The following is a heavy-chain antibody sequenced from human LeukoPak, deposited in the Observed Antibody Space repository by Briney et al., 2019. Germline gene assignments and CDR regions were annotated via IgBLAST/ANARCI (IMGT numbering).Heavy chain of an antibody. CDR1: GFNFSDSR. CDR3: VRGDWYFES. CDR2: INRDGTEK. Sequence: PRGSLRLSCATSGFNFSDSRMTWVRQAPGKGLQWVANINRDGTEKHFLDSVEGRFTISRDNAKKSLYLQMSSLRPQDTAVYFCVRGDWYFESWGQGTLVTVSS. V-gene: IGHV3-7*04. D-gene: IGHD2-21*01. J-gene: IGHJ4*02.